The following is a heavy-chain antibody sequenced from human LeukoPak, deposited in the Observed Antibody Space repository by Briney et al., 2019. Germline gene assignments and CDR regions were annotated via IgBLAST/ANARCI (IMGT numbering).Heavy chain of an antibody. D-gene: IGHD3-16*01. V-gene: IGHV3-23*01. J-gene: IGHJ4*02. CDR2: IIDDGHTT. CDR1: GFIFRDYA. Sequence: QPGGSLRLSCVASGFIFRDYAMSWVRQAPAGGLEWVSLIIDDGHTTSYADSVKGRFTISRDNSKNTLFLQMNSLRAEDTAVYYCAKYGGHPLPHYYLDYWGQGTQVTVSS. CDR3: AKYGGHPLPHYYLDY.